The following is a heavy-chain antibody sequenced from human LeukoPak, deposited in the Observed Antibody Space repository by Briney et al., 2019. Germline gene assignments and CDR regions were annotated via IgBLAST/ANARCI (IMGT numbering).Heavy chain of an antibody. Sequence: GGSLRLSCATSGFTFGYYEMNWVRQAPGKGLEWVSYIKSSGSSIYYADSVKGRFTISRDNAKNSLYLQMNSLRAEDTAVYYCAKDRESYYCSSTNCYLDYWGQGTLVTVSS. CDR2: IKSSGSSI. V-gene: IGHV3-48*03. D-gene: IGHD2-2*01. J-gene: IGHJ4*02. CDR3: AKDRESYYCSSTNCYLDY. CDR1: GFTFGYYE.